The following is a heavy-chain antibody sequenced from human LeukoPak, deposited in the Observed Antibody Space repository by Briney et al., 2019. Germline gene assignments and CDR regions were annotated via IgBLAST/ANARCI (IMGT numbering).Heavy chain of an antibody. D-gene: IGHD2-2*01. CDR3: ARRDFADQLDS. CDR2: MNPDSGAT. V-gene: IGHV1-2*02. J-gene: IGHJ4*02. CDR1: GYTFTGFY. Sequence: GVSVKVSCKTSGYTFTGFYLRWVRQPPGHGLEWMGWMNPDSGATNYAQKFQGRVSLTRDTSINTGYMELTGLTSDDTAVYYCARRDFADQLDSWGQGSLVIVSS.